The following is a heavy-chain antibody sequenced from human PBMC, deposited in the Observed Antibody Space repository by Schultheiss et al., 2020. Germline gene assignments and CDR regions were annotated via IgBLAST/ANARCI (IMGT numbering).Heavy chain of an antibody. CDR3: ARARGYCSGGSCYWGGGGAYYYYGMDV. CDR1: GYTFTGYY. J-gene: IGHJ6*02. Sequence: ASVKVSCKASGYTFTGYYMHWVRQSPGQGLEWMGWINPNSGGTNYAQKFQGRVTMTRDTSISTAYMELSRLRSDDTAVYYCARARGYCSGGSCYWGGGGAYYYYGMDVWGQGTTVTVSS. CDR2: INPNSGGT. D-gene: IGHD2-15*01. V-gene: IGHV1-2*02.